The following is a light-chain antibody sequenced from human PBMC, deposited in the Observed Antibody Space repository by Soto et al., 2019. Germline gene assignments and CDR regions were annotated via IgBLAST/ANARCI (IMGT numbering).Light chain of an antibody. Sequence: DIVMTQSPDSLAVSLGERATINCKSSQSVLYSSNNKNYLAWYQQKPGQPPKLLVYWASTRESGVPDRFSGSGCGTEFTLTITSLQAEDVAVYYCQQYYSTPYTLGQGNKLEIK. CDR1: QSVLYSSNNKNY. J-gene: IGKJ2*01. CDR2: WAS. CDR3: QQYYSTPYT. V-gene: IGKV4-1*01.